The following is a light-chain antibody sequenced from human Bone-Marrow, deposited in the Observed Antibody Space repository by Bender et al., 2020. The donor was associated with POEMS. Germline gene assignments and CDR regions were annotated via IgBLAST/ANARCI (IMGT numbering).Light chain of an antibody. CDR3: QAWDSNTGV. V-gene: IGLV3-1*01. CDR1: NLGDKY. Sequence: SYKLTQPPSVSVSPGQTATITCSGDNLGDKYVRWYQQKPGQSPAMVIYQDRKRPSGIPERFSGSISGNTATLTISGTQAMDEADYYCQAWDSNTGVFGGGTKLTVL. J-gene: IGLJ2*01. CDR2: QDR.